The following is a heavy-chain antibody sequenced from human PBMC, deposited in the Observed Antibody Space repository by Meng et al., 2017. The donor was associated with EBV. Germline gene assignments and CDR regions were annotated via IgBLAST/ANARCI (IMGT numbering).Heavy chain of an antibody. V-gene: IGHV3-21*01. J-gene: IGHJ4*02. CDR3: ARDRTSNRFDY. CDR1: GFTLRSYS. D-gene: IGHD2-8*01. Sequence: EVELGVSGGGLVKPGESLRPSCSAFGFTLRSYSMNWVRLAPGKGLEWVSSISSNSIDIYYADLVKGRFTISRDNAKNSLFLQMNSLRAEDTAVYYCARDRTSNRFDYWGQGTLVTVSS. CDR2: ISSNSIDI.